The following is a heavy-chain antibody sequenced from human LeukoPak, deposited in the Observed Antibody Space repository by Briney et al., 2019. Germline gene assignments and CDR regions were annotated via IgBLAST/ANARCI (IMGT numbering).Heavy chain of an antibody. D-gene: IGHD2-2*02. V-gene: IGHV3-23*01. CDR2: ISGSGGST. CDR3: AKDANVVPAAIQIDY. Sequence: PGGSLRLSCAASGLPFSSYAMSWVRQAPGKGLEWVSAISGSGGSTYYADSVKGRFTISRDNSKNTLYLQMNSLRAEDTAVYYCAKDANVVPAAIQIDYWGQGTLVTVSS. CDR1: GLPFSSYA. J-gene: IGHJ4*02.